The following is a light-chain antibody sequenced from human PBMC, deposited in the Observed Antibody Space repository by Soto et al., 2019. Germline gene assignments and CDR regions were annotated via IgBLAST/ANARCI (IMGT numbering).Light chain of an antibody. V-gene: IGKV3-20*01. J-gene: IGKJ2*01. CDR1: RSFASSY. CDR3: QQTFHSPRT. CDR2: AAS. Sequence: EIVLTQSPATLSLSPGERATLSCRASRSFASSYLAWYQHKPGQAPRLLIYAASSRATGIPDRFIGSGSGTDFTLTISRVEPGDSAVYYCQQTFHSPRTFGQGTRLEIK.